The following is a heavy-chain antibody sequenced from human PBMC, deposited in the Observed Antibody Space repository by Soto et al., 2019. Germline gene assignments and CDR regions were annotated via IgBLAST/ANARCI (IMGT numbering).Heavy chain of an antibody. J-gene: IGHJ3*02. CDR3: ARSLGFCISTSCYPDAFYI. CDR2: IYYSRST. Sequence: QLQLQESGPGLVKPSETLSLTCTVSGGSISSSTYYWGWIRQPPGKGLEWIGTIYYSRSTYFNPSLKSRVTISVDTSKNQFSLKLSSVTAADTAVYYCARSLGFCISTSCYPDAFYIWGQGTMVTVSS. CDR1: GGSISSSTYY. V-gene: IGHV4-39*01. D-gene: IGHD2-2*01.